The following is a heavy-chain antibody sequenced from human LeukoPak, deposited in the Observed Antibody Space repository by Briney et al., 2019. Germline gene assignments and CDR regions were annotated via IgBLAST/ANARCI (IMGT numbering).Heavy chain of an antibody. V-gene: IGHV3-15*01. Sequence: GGSLRLSCAGSGFTFTNAWMSWVRQAPGKGLEWVGRIKSKAAGGTTDYAAPVKGRFTISRDDSKNMLDLQMDSLKTEDTAVYYCTTGGDSSGYSLHYWGQGTLVTVSS. D-gene: IGHD3-22*01. CDR2: IKSKAAGGTT. CDR3: TTGGDSSGYSLHY. CDR1: GFTFTNAW. J-gene: IGHJ4*02.